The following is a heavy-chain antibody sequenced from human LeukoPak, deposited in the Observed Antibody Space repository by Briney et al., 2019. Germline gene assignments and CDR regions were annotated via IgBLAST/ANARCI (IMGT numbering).Heavy chain of an antibody. D-gene: IGHD4-23*01. CDR2: IYSGGST. Sequence: GGSLRLSCAASGFTVSSNYMSWVRQAPGKGLEWVSVIYSGGSTYYADSVKGRFTISRDNSKNTLYLQMNSLRAEDTAVYYCARDDVIAIYGGNSMDVWGQGTTVTVSS. J-gene: IGHJ6*02. V-gene: IGHV3-66*01. CDR3: ARDDVIAIYGGNSMDV. CDR1: GFTVSSNY.